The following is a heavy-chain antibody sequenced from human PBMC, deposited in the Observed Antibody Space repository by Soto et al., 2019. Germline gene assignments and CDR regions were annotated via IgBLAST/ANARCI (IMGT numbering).Heavy chain of an antibody. J-gene: IGHJ4*02. V-gene: IGHV3-21*06. CDR2: ISSTTNYI. CDR3: ARESEDLTSNFDY. CDR1: GFTFTRYS. Sequence: SGGSLRLSCAASGFTFTRYSMNWVRQAPGKGLEWVSSISSTTNYIYYGDSMKGRFTISRDNAKNSLYLEMNSLRAEDTSVYYCARESEDLTSNFDYWGQGTLVTVSS.